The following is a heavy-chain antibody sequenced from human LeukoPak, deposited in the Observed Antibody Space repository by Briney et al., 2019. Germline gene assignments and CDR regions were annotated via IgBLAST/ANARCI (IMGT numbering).Heavy chain of an antibody. J-gene: IGHJ3*02. D-gene: IGHD2-15*01. V-gene: IGHV3-11*01. CDR3: GRGVVVVVSASDHDAFDI. Sequence: GGSLRLSCAGSGFTFSDYYMNWIRQAPGRGLEWVSYISSSGSIIYYADSVKGRFTISRDNAKNSLHLQINSLRAEDTAVYYCGRGVVVVVSASDHDAFDIWGQGTNVNVSS. CDR1: GFTFSDYY. CDR2: ISSSGSII.